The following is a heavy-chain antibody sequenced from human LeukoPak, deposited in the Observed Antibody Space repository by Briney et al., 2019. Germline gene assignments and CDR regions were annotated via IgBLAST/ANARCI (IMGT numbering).Heavy chain of an antibody. CDR2: ISAYNGNT. J-gene: IGHJ6*03. V-gene: IGHV1-18*01. CDR1: GYTFTSYG. CDR3: ARAHGYSSGWYRGWDYYYYYMDV. D-gene: IGHD6-19*01. Sequence: ASVKVSCKASGYTFTSYGISWVRQAPGQGLEWMGWISAYNGNTNYAQKLQGRVTMTTDTSTSTAYMELRSLRSDDTAVYYCARAHGYSSGWYRGWDYYYYYMDVWGKGTTVTISS.